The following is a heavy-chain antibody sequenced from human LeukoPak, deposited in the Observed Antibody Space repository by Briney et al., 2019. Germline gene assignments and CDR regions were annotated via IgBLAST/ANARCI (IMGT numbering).Heavy chain of an antibody. CDR3: AKVDYDSSGYYPSGYFQH. J-gene: IGHJ1*01. Sequence: GGSLRLSCAASGITFSSYAMSWVRQAPGKGLEWVSAISGSGGSTYYADSVKGRFTISRDNSKNTLYLQMNSLRAEDTAVYYCAKVDYDSSGYYPSGYFQHWGQGTLVTVSS. CDR2: ISGSGGST. D-gene: IGHD3-22*01. CDR1: GITFSSYA. V-gene: IGHV3-23*01.